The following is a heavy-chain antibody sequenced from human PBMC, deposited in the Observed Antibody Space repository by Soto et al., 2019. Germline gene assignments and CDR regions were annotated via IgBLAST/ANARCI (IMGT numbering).Heavy chain of an antibody. Sequence: VQLVESGGGVAQPGRSLRLTCAASGFTFSDYAFHWVRQAPGKGLEWVAVVSNDGRNTHYADSVKGRFTISRDSSKNTVSLEMTSLRAEGTAVYYCAKGGRQCLVTSDFNYWGQGALVTVSS. J-gene: IGHJ4*02. D-gene: IGHD6-19*01. CDR3: AKGGRQCLVTSDFNY. V-gene: IGHV3-30*18. CDR1: GFTFSDYA. CDR2: VSNDGRNT.